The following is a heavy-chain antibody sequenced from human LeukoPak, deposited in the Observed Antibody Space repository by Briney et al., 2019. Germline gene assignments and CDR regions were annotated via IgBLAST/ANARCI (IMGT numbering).Heavy chain of an antibody. Sequence: GGSLKPPCAAPGFTFSSYEINWVRQAPGKGLEGISYISASGRTIYYADSVKGRFTISRDNTNNSLYLQMSSLRAEDTAVYYCAREGVTSNLFDYWGQGTLVTVSS. CDR1: GFTFSSYE. V-gene: IGHV3-48*03. J-gene: IGHJ4*02. CDR3: AREGVTSNLFDY. CDR2: ISASGRTI. D-gene: IGHD2-21*02.